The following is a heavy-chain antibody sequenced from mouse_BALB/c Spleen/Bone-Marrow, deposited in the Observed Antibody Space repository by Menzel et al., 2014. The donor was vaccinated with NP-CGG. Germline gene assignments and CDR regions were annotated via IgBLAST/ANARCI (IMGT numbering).Heavy chain of an antibody. CDR2: IDPANGNT. J-gene: IGHJ4*01. V-gene: IGHV14-3*02. CDR3: ARWLLPYGLDY. CDR1: GFNIKDTY. D-gene: IGHD2-3*01. Sequence: EVMLVESGAELVKPGASVKLSRTASGFNIKDTYMHWVKQRPEQGLEWIGRIDPANGNTKYDPKFQGKATITADTSSNTAYLQLSSLTSEDTAVYYCARWLLPYGLDYWGQGTSVTVSS.